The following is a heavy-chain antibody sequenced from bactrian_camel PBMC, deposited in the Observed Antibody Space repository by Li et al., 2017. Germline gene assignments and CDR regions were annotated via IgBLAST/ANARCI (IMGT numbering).Heavy chain of an antibody. CDR3: AADYRCPGRFWHGSPSAGLNYEYQY. Sequence: VQLVESGGDSVQAGGSLRLSCAASGYSFRKMCIVWFRQAPGKERAAVARIYEDGANTYYADSVKGRFTISRGTSKNTLYLQMDSLEPEDTAVYYCAADYRCPGRFWHGSPSAGLNYEYQYRGRGTQVTVS. CDR2: IYEDGANT. V-gene: IGHV3S54*01. CDR1: GYSFRKMC. J-gene: IGHJ4*01. D-gene: IGHD1*01.